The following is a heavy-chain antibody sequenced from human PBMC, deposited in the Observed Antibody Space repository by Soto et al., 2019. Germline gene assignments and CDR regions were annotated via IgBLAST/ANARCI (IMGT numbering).Heavy chain of an antibody. J-gene: IGHJ6*02. CDR2: IIPIFGTA. CDR1: VYTYSVDA. V-gene: IGHV1-69*01. Sequence: SLLNRSCKTFVYTYSVDAGSRRLKTPEKGGEWMGGIIPIFGTANYAQKFKGRVTITADESTSTAYMELSSLRSEDTAVYYCATRNSVPDGGYYYGMDVWGQGTTVTVSS. CDR3: ATRNSVPDGGYYYGMDV. D-gene: IGHD3-16*01.